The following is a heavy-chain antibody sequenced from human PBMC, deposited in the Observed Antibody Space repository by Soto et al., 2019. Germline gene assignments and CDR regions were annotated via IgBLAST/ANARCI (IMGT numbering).Heavy chain of an antibody. CDR1: GVTFSSDA. CDR3: AKAFGTYYFDY. V-gene: IGHV3-23*01. D-gene: IGHD3-10*01. CDR2: IGSSGANT. J-gene: IGHJ4*01. Sequence: GGSLRHSCVGSGVTFSSDAMRWVRQAPGKGLEWVSAIGSSGANTYYADSVKGRFTISRDNSKNTVYLQMNSLRAEDTAVYYCAKAFGTYYFDYWGQGTVVTVSS.